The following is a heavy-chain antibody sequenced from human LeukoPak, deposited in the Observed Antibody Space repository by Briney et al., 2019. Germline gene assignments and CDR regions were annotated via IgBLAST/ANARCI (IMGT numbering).Heavy chain of an antibody. D-gene: IGHD3-22*01. CDR3: ARGRVIVVPRGDWFDP. CDR1: GYTFTGYY. V-gene: IGHV1-2*02. CDR2: INPNSGGT. J-gene: IGHJ5*02. Sequence: ASVKVSCKASGYTFTGYYMHWVRQAPGQGLEWMGWINPNSGGTNYAQKFQGRVTITRDTSASTAYMELSSLRSEDTAVYYCARGRVIVVPRGDWFDPWGQGTLVTVSS.